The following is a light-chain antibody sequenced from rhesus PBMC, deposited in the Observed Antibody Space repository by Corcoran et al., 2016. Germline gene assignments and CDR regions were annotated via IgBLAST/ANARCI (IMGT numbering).Light chain of an antibody. V-gene: IGKV1-74*01. CDR2: KAS. Sequence: DIQMTQSPSSLSASVGDIVTITCRDRENVNNYLNWDQQKPGKDPKLLIYKASTLQSGVPSRCSGSGSGTDYKFTICSLQPEDVATYYWQHGYGTPFPFGPGTKLDIK. CDR3: QHGYGTPFP. J-gene: IGKJ3*01. CDR1: ENVNNY.